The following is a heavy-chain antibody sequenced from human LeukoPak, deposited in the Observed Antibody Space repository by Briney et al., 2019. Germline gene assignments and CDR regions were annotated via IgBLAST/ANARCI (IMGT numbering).Heavy chain of an antibody. Sequence: GGSLRLSCAASGFTFSSYGMHWVRQAPGKGLEWVAVIWYDGSNKYYADSVKGRFTISRDNSKNTLYLQMNSLRAEDTAVYYCARDRYDYVWGSYRYLGFDYWGQGTLVTVSS. D-gene: IGHD3-16*02. CDR3: ARDRYDYVWGSYRYLGFDY. CDR1: GFTFSSYG. V-gene: IGHV3-33*01. J-gene: IGHJ4*02. CDR2: IWYDGSNK.